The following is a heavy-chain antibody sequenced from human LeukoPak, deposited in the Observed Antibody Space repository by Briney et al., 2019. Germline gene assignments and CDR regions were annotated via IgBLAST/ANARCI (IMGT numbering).Heavy chain of an antibody. CDR1: GFTFSSYA. D-gene: IGHD6-13*01. Sequence: TGGSLRLSCAASGFTFSSYAMSWVRQAPGEGLEWVSAISGSGGSTYYADSVKGRFTISRDNSKNTLYLQMNSLRAEDTAVYYCAKDQSSWPYSRYMDVWGKGTTVTVSS. CDR2: ISGSGGST. J-gene: IGHJ6*03. CDR3: AKDQSSWPYSRYMDV. V-gene: IGHV3-23*01.